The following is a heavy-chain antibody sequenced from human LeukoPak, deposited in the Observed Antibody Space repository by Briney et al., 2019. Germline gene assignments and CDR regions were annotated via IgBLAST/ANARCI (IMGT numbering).Heavy chain of an antibody. V-gene: IGHV3-30*02. J-gene: IGHJ4*02. D-gene: IGHD3-10*01. CDR2: IRYDGSNE. CDR1: GFSFSGYG. Sequence: GGSLRLSCAASGFSFSGYGMHWVRQAPGKGLEWVAFIRYDGSNEYYADSLKGRFTISRDNARSSLYLQMSSLRAEDTAVYYCARRREHGSGSDWLWGQGTLVTVSS. CDR3: ARRREHGSGSDWL.